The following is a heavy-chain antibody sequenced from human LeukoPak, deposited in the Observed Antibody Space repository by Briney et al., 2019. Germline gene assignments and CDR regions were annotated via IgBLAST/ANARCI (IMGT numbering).Heavy chain of an antibody. V-gene: IGHV4-59*01. D-gene: IGHD3-10*02. J-gene: IGHJ4*02. CDR2: TYYSGRT. CDR3: AREVSPGVPCFAT. CDR1: GGSISNYW. Sequence: SETLSLTCTVSGGSISNYWWTWIRQPPGKGLEWIGYTYYSGRTDYNPSLKSRVTISVDTSKNQFSLKLSSVTAADTAVYYCAREVSPGVPCFATWGQGTLVTVSS.